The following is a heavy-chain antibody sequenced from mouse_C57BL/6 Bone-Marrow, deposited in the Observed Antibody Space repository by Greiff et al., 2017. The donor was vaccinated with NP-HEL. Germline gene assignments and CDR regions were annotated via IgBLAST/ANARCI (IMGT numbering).Heavy chain of an antibody. D-gene: IGHD1-1*02. CDR3: AREGGQAY. CDR1: GYSITSGYY. Sequence: EVQLVESGPGLVKPSQSLSLTCSVTGYSITSGYYWNWIRQFPGNKLEWMGYISYDGSNNYNPSLKNRISITRDTSKNQFFLKLNSVTTEDTATYYCAREGGQAYWGQGTLVTVSA. V-gene: IGHV3-6*01. J-gene: IGHJ3*01. CDR2: ISYDGSN.